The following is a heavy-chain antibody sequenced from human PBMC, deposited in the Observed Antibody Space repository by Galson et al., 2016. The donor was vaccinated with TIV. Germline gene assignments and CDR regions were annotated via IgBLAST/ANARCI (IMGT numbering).Heavy chain of an antibody. CDR3: ARADSVDISSTEY. Sequence: SVKVSCKAFGGTFISYTLSWVRQAPGQGLEWMGRIIPVLGMTNYAQNFQGRVTITADRSTGTAYLELSSLKPGDTAVYYCARADSVDISSTEYWGQGTLVTVSS. J-gene: IGHJ4*02. CDR1: GGTFISYT. D-gene: IGHD3-9*01. CDR2: IIPVLGMT. V-gene: IGHV1-69*02.